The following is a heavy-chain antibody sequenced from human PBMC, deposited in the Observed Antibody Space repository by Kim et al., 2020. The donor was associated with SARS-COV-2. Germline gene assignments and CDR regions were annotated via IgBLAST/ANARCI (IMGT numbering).Heavy chain of an antibody. CDR1: GFTFSSYW. CDR3: ARVGVVTAPGSYNWFDP. Sequence: GGSLRLSCAASGFTFSSYWMHWVRQAPGKGLVWVSRINSDGSSTSYADSVKGRFTISRDNAKNTLYLQMNSLRAEDTAVYYCARVGVVTAPGSYNWFDPWGQGTLVTVSS. D-gene: IGHD2-21*02. CDR2: INSDGSST. J-gene: IGHJ5*02. V-gene: IGHV3-74*01.